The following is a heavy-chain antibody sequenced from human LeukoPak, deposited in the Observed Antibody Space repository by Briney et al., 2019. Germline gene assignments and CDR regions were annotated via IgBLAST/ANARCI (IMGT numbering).Heavy chain of an antibody. CDR3: ARGRKVVPSMDV. D-gene: IGHD2-2*01. J-gene: IGHJ6*02. CDR1: GYTFISYD. Sequence: DSVKDSCKASGYTFISYDINWVRQATGQGLEWMGWMNPNSGNTGYAQKFQGRVTMTRNTSISTAYMELSSLRSEDTAVYYCARGRKVVPSMDVWGQGTTVTVSS. CDR2: MNPNSGNT. V-gene: IGHV1-8*01.